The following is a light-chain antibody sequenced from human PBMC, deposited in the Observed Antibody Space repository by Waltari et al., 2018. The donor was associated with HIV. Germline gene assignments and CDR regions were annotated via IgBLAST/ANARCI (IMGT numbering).Light chain of an antibody. CDR1: PGAVTSGHY. CDR2: DTK. V-gene: IGLV7-46*01. CDR3: LLSYSGGPWV. J-gene: IGLJ3*02. Sequence: QAVVTQEPSLTVSPGDTVTLTCGSSPGAVTSGHYTYWFQQKPGQAPTTVIYDTKNKPSWTPARFSGSLVGDKAALTLSGAQPEDEADYYCLLSYSGGPWVFGGGTKLTVL.